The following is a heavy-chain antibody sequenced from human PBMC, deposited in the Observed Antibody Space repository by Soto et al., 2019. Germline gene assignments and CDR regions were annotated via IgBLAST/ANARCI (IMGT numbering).Heavy chain of an antibody. J-gene: IGHJ1*01. CDR3: ASRR. V-gene: IGHV3-15*01. CDR1: RFTLRSYA. CDR2: VKSRADGGTT. Sequence: GGNVRLSCAVSRFTLRSYAMSWVRQAPSKGLEWVGRVKSRADGGTTDYAAPVKGRFTVSRDDSQNTLYLQMNSLKTEDTAVYYCASRRRG.